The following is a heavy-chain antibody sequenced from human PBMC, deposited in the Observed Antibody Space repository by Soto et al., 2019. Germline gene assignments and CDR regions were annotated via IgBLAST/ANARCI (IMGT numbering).Heavy chain of an antibody. D-gene: IGHD6-13*01. V-gene: IGHV3-23*01. Sequence: PGGYLRLACAASGFTFSSYAMSWVRQAPGKGLEWVSAISGSGGSTYYADSVKGRFTISRDNSKNTLYLQMNSLRAEDTAVYYCANPKGGRGSSAAFDIWGQGTMVTVSS. J-gene: IGHJ3*02. CDR1: GFTFSSYA. CDR3: ANPKGGRGSSAAFDI. CDR2: ISGSGGST.